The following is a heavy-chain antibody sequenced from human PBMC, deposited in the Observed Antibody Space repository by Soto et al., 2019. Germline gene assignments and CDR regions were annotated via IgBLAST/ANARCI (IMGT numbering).Heavy chain of an antibody. J-gene: IGHJ4*02. Sequence: QVQLVESGGGVVKPGRSLRLSCVASGFTLSHYAMNWVRQAPGKGLEWVAVVSYDGSNKYYGDSVRGRFTISRDNSKNTLDLQMSSLRAENTAVYYCEKGELINPQLCEFWGQGALVTVSS. V-gene: IGHV3-30*18. CDR3: EKGELINPQLCEF. D-gene: IGHD1-26*01. CDR2: VSYDGSNK. CDR1: GFTLSHYA.